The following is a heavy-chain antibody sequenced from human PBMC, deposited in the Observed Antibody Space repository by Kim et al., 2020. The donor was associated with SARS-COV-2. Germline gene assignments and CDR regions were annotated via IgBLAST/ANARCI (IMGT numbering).Heavy chain of an antibody. CDR3: ARALVGATHPPYFDY. CDR2: IYHSGST. J-gene: IGHJ4*02. CDR1: GGSISSSNW. V-gene: IGHV4-4*02. Sequence: SETLSLTCAVSGGSISSSNWWSWVRQPPGKGLEWIGEIYHSGSTNYNPSLKSRVTISVDKSKNQFSLKLSSVTAADTAVYYCARALVGATHPPYFDYWGQGTLVTVSS. D-gene: IGHD1-26*01.